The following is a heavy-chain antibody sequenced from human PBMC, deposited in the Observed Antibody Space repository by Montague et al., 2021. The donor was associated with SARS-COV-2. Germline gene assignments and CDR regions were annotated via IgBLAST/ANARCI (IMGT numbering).Heavy chain of an antibody. D-gene: IGHD5-12*01. CDR1: GGSMINNY. Sequence: SETLSLTCSVSGGSMINNYWSWIRQPPGKELEWMGYIYYTGSTDYNPSLESRATLSIDTSKNEFSLKLTSVTAADTAVYYCARGGGRLQYSYYYGMDVWGQGTTVTVSS. CDR2: IYYTGST. CDR3: ARGGGRLQYSYYYGMDV. J-gene: IGHJ6*02. V-gene: IGHV4-59*01.